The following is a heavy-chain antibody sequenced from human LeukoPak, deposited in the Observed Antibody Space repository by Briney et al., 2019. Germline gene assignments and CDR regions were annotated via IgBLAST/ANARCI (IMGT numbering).Heavy chain of an antibody. Sequence: GGSLRLSCAASGFTFSDYYMSWIRQAPGKGLEWVSYISSSGSTIYYADSVKGRFTISRDNAKSSLYLQMNSLRAEDTAVYYCARGGDWYSGSYSYFQHWGQGTLVTVSS. D-gene: IGHD1-26*01. J-gene: IGHJ1*01. CDR3: ARGGDWYSGSYSYFQH. CDR1: GFTFSDYY. V-gene: IGHV3-11*01. CDR2: ISSSGSTI.